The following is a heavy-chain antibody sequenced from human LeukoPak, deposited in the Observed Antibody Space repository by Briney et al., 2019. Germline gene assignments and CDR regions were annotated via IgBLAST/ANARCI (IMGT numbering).Heavy chain of an antibody. V-gene: IGHV1-2*06. CDR1: GYTFTGYY. Sequence: ASVKVSCKASGYTFTGYYMHWVRQAPGQGLEWMGRINPYSGDAQYPQKFQGRVTMTRDTSIKTVYMEIRGLQSDDTAVYYCAKNMHGDGDWGAGGNWGQGTLVTVSS. CDR2: INPYSGDA. D-gene: IGHD2-21*02. J-gene: IGHJ4*02. CDR3: AKNMHGDGDWGAGGN.